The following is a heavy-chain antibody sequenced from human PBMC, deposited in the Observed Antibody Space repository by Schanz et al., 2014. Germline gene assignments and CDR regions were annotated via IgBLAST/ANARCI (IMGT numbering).Heavy chain of an antibody. CDR3: AKAADWPVTRFDP. CDR1: GFTFRGYA. Sequence: EVQLLESGGGLVQPGGSLRLSCAASGFTFRGYAMSWVRQAPGKGLEYVSAISHDGYSTYYADSVKGRFTISSDSSKNTLYLQMSSLRADDTAVYYCAKAADWPVTRFDPWGQGTLVTVSS. CDR2: ISHDGYST. D-gene: IGHD3-9*01. J-gene: IGHJ5*02. V-gene: IGHV3-23*01.